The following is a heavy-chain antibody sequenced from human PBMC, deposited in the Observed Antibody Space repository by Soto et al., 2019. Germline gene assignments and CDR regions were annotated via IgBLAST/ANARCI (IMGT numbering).Heavy chain of an antibody. CDR1: GGTFSSYA. Sequence: ASVKVSCKASGGTFSSYAISWVRQAPGQGLEWMGGIIPIFGTANYAQKFQGRVTITADESTSTAYMELSSLRSEDTAVYYCATTLRYFDWLSTRYYYYGMDVWGQGTTVTVSS. V-gene: IGHV1-69*13. J-gene: IGHJ6*02. CDR2: IIPIFGTA. D-gene: IGHD3-9*01. CDR3: ATTLRYFDWLSTRYYYYGMDV.